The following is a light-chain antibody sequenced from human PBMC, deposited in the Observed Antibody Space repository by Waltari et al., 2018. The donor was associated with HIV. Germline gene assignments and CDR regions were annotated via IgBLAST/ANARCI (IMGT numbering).Light chain of an antibody. J-gene: IGLJ3*02. CDR1: SSDAGCYNY. V-gene: IGLV2-14*03. CDR3: ESYTSTSVWV. Sequence: QSALTQPASVSGSPGQSITISCTGSSSDAGCYNYVSWYQQHPGKAPRLMIYDVSTRPSGVSDRFSGSKSGDTASLTISGLQAEDEADYYCESYTSTSVWVFGGGTRLTVL. CDR2: DVS.